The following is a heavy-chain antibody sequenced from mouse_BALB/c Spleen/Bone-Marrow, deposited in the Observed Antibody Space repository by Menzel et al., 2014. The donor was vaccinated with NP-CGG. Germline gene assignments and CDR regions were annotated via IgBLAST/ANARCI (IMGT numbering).Heavy chain of an antibody. CDR2: INSNGGST. CDR3: ARDYYGSSDY. V-gene: IGHV5-6-3*01. Sequence: EVKLVESGGGLVQPGGSLKLSCAAPGFTFSSYGMSWVRPTPDRRLELVATINSNGGSTYYPDSVKGRFTISRDNAKNTLYLQMSSLKSEDTAMYYCARDYYGSSDYWGQGTTLTVSS. J-gene: IGHJ2*01. CDR1: GFTFSSYG. D-gene: IGHD1-1*01.